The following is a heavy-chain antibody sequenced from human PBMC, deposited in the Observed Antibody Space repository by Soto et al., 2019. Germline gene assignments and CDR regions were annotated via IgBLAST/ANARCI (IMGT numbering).Heavy chain of an antibody. D-gene: IGHD2-15*01. Sequence: QVQLQQWGAGLLKPSDTLSLTCAVYGGSFSGYYWSWIRQPPGKGLEWIGEINHSGSTNYNPSLKSRVTISVDTSKNQFSLKLSSVTAADTAVYYCARGQSEDIVVVVAATQFDYWGQGTLVTVSS. V-gene: IGHV4-34*01. CDR1: GGSFSGYY. CDR3: ARGQSEDIVVVVAATQFDY. J-gene: IGHJ4*02. CDR2: INHSGST.